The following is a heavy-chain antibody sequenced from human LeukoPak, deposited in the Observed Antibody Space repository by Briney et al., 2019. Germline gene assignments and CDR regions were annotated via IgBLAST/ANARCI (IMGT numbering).Heavy chain of an antibody. J-gene: IGHJ4*02. D-gene: IGHD6-19*01. V-gene: IGHV4-31*03. CDR2: IYYSGST. Sequence: SETLSLTCTVSGGSISSGGYYYSWIRQHPGKGLEWIGYIYYSGSTYYNPSLKSRITISIDTSKNQFSLKLSSVTAADTALYYCAREYTLYRSGWFLDYWGQGTVVTVSS. CDR3: AREYTLYRSGWFLDY. CDR1: GGSISSGGYY.